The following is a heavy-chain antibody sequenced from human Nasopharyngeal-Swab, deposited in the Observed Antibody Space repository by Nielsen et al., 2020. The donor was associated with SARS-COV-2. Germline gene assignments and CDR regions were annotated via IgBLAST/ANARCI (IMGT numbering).Heavy chain of an antibody. CDR1: GYSFSSYG. D-gene: IGHD1-26*01. J-gene: IGHJ2*01. V-gene: IGHV1-18*01. CDR2: ISPYNGNT. CDR3: ARKLGAPRAWYFDL. Sequence: ASVKVSCKASGYSFSSYGIGWVRQAPGQGLEWMGWISPYNGNTNYAQKFQGRVTVTTDTSTSTAYLHVRGLRSDDTAIYYCARKLGAPRAWYFDLWGRGTPVTVSS.